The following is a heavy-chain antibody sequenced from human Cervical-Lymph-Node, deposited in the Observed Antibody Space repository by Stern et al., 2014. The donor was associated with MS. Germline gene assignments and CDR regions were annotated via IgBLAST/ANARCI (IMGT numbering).Heavy chain of an antibody. CDR1: GFTFKGHG. V-gene: IGHV3-33*01. J-gene: IGHJ3*02. CDR3: ARWFGDYDAYDI. D-gene: IGHD3-10*01. Sequence: DQLVESGGGVVQPGSSLRLLCAASGFTFKGHGMHWVRQAPGKGLEWVAMIWYDGRNKYFADSVKGRFTISRDDSKDTVFLQINSLRAEDTAIYYCARWFGDYDAYDIWGQGTLVTVSS. CDR2: IWYDGRNK.